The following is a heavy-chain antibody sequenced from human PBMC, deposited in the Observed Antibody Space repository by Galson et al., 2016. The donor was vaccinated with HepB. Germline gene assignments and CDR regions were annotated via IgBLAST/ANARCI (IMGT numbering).Heavy chain of an antibody. CDR3: ACKYSSSSDPFDY. CDR2: MYYSGNT. D-gene: IGHD6-6*01. CDR1: GGSISSTFYY. V-gene: IGHV4-39*01. Sequence: SETLSLTCTASGGSISSTFYYWGWIRQPPGKGLEWIGSMYYSGNTYYNPSLKSRVTISVDTSKNQFSLKLSFVTAADTAVYYCACKYSSSSDPFDYWGQGTLVTVSS. J-gene: IGHJ4*02.